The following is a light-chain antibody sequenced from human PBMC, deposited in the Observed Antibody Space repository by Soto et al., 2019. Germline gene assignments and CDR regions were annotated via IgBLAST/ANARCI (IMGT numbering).Light chain of an antibody. J-gene: IGKJ1*01. Sequence: IVLTQSPGTLSLSPGERATLSCRASQSVSSSYLAWYQQKPGQAPRPLIYGASSRAIGIPDRFSGSGSGTDFTLTISRLEPEDSAVYYCQQYGSSPWTFGQGTKVEIK. CDR1: QSVSSSY. V-gene: IGKV3-20*01. CDR3: QQYGSSPWT. CDR2: GAS.